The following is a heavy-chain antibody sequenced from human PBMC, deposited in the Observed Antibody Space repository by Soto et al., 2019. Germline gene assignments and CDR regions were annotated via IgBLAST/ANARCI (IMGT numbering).Heavy chain of an antibody. J-gene: IGHJ6*02. CDR2: IKSKTDGGTT. D-gene: IGHD6-6*01. Sequence: EVQLVESGGGLVKPGGSLRLSCAASGFTFSNAWMSWVRQAPGKGLEWVGRIKSKTDGGTTDYAAPVKGRFTISRDDSKNTLYLQMNSLKTEDTAVYYCTRRQLPRGWYYYGMDVWGQGTTVTVSS. CDR1: GFTFSNAW. V-gene: IGHV3-15*01. CDR3: TRRQLPRGWYYYGMDV.